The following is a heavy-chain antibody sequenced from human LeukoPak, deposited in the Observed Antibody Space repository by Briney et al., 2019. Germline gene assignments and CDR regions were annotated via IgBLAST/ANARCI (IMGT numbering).Heavy chain of an antibody. Sequence: SGPTLVHPTPAPTLTCSFSGFSLSTRGVGEGWIRQPPVKALEWLALIYWNDEKRYSTSLQSRLTITKDTSKNQVVLTMTNMDPVDTATYYCAHSSQVAAAANWFDPWGQGTLVTVSS. D-gene: IGHD6-13*01. J-gene: IGHJ5*02. CDR3: AHSSQVAAAANWFDP. CDR1: GFSLSTRGVG. CDR2: IYWNDEK. V-gene: IGHV2-5*01.